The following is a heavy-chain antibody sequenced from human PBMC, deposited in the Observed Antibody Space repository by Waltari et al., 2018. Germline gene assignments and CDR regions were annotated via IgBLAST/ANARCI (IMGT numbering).Heavy chain of an antibody. Sequence: EVQLVQSGAEVKKPGPTVNISCKASGYTFPDYYMHWVQPAPGKGLEWMGRVDPEDGETIYAEKFQGRVTITADTSTDTTYMELSSLRSEDTAVYYCATDAFEYNIDAFDIWGQGTMVTVSS. CDR3: ATDAFEYNIDAFDI. D-gene: IGHD1-20*01. J-gene: IGHJ3*02. CDR2: VDPEDGET. V-gene: IGHV1-69-2*01. CDR1: GYTFPDYY.